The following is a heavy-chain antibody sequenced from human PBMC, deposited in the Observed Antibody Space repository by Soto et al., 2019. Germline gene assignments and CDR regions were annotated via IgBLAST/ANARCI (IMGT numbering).Heavy chain of an antibody. CDR3: AAGYSSGGSFDY. CDR1: GGTFSSYT. J-gene: IGHJ4*02. CDR2: IIPILGRA. Sequence: QVQLVQSGAEVKKPGSSVKVSCKASGGTFSSYTISWVRQAPGQGLEWMGRIIPILGRANYAQKFQGRVTMTADKSTSTAYMELSSLRSEDTAVYYCAAGYSSGGSFDYGGQGTLVPVSS. V-gene: IGHV1-69*02. D-gene: IGHD6-19*01.